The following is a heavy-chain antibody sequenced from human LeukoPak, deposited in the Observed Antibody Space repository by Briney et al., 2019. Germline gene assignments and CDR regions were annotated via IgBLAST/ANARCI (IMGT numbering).Heavy chain of an antibody. CDR3: ASGSGTYSPDY. V-gene: IGHV1-2*02. J-gene: IGHJ4*02. CDR1: GYTFTGQY. D-gene: IGHD3-10*01. Sequence: ASVKVSGKASGYTFTGQYLHWVRQAPGQGLEWMGWITPNSGGTNYAQKFQGRVTMTRDTSISTAYMELSRLRSDDTAVYCCASGSGTYSPDYWGQGTLITVSS. CDR2: ITPNSGGT.